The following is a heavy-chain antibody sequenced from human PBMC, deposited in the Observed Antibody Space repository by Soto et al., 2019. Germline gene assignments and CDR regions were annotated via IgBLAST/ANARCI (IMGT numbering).Heavy chain of an antibody. CDR1: GQSFSGHS. V-gene: IGHV4-34*01. CDR3: ARGSGIVALPGELEDVKYDY. D-gene: IGHD1-1*01. J-gene: IGHJ4*02. Sequence: QVQLQQWGAGLVKPSETLSLSCAVYGQSFSGHSWAWIRQPPGKGLEWIGEINESGSTYYNPSLKSRVTNSTATSKNQFSLKLSSVSAADTAAYFCARGSGIVALPGELEDVKYDYWGQGTLVNVSS. CDR2: INESGST.